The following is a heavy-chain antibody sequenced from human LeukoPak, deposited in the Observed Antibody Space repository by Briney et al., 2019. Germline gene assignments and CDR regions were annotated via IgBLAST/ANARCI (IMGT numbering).Heavy chain of an antibody. V-gene: IGHV3-23*01. Sequence: PGGSLRLSCAASGFTFSSYAMSWVRQAPGKGLEWVSAISGSGGSTYYADSVKGRFTISRDNSKNTLYLQMNSLRAEDTAVYHCAKTGDDFWSGYLAQFDYWGQGTLVTASS. D-gene: IGHD3-3*01. CDR3: AKTGDDFWSGYLAQFDY. J-gene: IGHJ4*02. CDR1: GFTFSSYA. CDR2: ISGSGGST.